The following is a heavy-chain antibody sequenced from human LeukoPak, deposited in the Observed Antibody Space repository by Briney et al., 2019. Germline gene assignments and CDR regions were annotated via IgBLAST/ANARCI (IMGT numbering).Heavy chain of an antibody. CDR1: GYTFTSYG. CDR2: IIPILGIA. V-gene: IGHV1-69*04. D-gene: IGHD2-15*01. CDR3: ARDDPPTEVVAAT. J-gene: IGHJ4*02. Sequence: ASVKVSCKASGYTFTSYGISWVRQAPGQGLEWMGRIIPILGIANYAQKFQGRVTITADKSTSTAYMELSSLRSEDTAVYYCARDDPPTEVVAATWGQGTLVTVSS.